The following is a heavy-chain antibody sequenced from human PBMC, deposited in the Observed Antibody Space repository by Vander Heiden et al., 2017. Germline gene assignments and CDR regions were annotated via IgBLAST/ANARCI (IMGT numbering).Heavy chain of an antibody. D-gene: IGHD3-3*01. V-gene: IGHV3-23*01. CDR2: ISGGGGST. CDR3: AKMGRLRFPTGIDY. J-gene: IGHJ4*02. Sequence: VPLLVSGGGSVQPGRSLRLSCAASGFTFSSYGMSWVRQAPGKGVEWVSAISGGGGSTYYADSVKGRFTISRDNAKNTLYLQMNSLRAEDTAVYYCAKMGRLRFPTGIDYWGQGTLVTVSS. CDR1: GFTFSSYG.